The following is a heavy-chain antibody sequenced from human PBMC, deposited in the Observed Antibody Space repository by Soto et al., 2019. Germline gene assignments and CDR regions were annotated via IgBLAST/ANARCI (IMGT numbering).Heavy chain of an antibody. V-gene: IGHV3-64D*06. J-gene: IGHJ3*02. Sequence: GGSLRLSCSASGFIFSSYAMHWVRQAPGKGLQYVSSISSNGGSTYHADSVKGRFTISRGNSKNTLYLQMSSLRAEDTAVYYCVKARSSGYYWTGPFDIWGQGTMVTVSS. D-gene: IGHD3-22*01. CDR2: ISSNGGST. CDR3: VKARSSGYYWTGPFDI. CDR1: GFIFSSYA.